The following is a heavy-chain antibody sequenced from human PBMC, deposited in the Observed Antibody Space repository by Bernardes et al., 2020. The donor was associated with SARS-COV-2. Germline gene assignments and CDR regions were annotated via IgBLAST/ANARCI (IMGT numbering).Heavy chain of an antibody. D-gene: IGHD6-6*01. J-gene: IGHJ4*02. V-gene: IGHV1-18*01. CDR1: GYTLTSYV. CDR3: ASSGRSRIAAREIDY. Sequence: ASVKVSCKASGYTLTSYVIIWVRQAPGQGLEWMGWISAYNGNTNYAQKLQGRVTMTTDTSTSTAYMELRSLRSDDTAVYYCASSGRSRIAAREIDYWGQGTLVTVSS. CDR2: ISAYNGNT.